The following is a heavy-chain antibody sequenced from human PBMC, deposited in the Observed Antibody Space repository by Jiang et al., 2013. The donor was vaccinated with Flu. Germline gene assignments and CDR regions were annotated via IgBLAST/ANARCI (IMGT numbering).Heavy chain of an antibody. V-gene: IGHV3-30-3*01. CDR1: GFTFSSYA. Sequence: GFTFSSYAMXWVARLQGKGLEWVAVISYDGSDKYYADSVKGRFTISRDNSKNMLYLQMNSLRAEDTAVYYCARNQGYSSNWDLGDYWGQGTLVTVSS. CDR3: ARNQGYSSNWDLGDY. CDR2: ISYDGSDK. D-gene: IGHD6-13*01. J-gene: IGHJ4*02.